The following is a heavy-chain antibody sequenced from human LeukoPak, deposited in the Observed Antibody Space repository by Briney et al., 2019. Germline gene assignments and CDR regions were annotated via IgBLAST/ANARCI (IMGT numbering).Heavy chain of an antibody. CDR2: INIDGSST. Sequence: GGSLRLSCAASGFTLSNYWMHWVRQAPGKGLVWVSRINIDGSSTSYADSVKGRFTISRDNAKNTLYLQMNSLRAEDTAVYYCARDWAYTQRDIWGRGSLVTVSS. J-gene: IGHJ2*01. CDR1: GFTLSNYW. V-gene: IGHV3-74*01. CDR3: ARDWAYTQRDI. D-gene: IGHD2-21*01.